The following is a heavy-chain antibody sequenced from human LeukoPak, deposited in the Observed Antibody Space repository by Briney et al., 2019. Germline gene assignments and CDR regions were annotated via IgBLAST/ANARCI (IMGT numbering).Heavy chain of an antibody. J-gene: IGHJ4*02. Sequence: GGSLRLSCAASGFTFSSYAMSRVRQAPGKGLEWVSAISGSAYSTYYADSVKGRFTISRDNSKNTLYLQMNSLRAEDTAVYYCAKETVAAPPIDYWGQGTLVTVSS. CDR3: AKETVAAPPIDY. CDR2: ISGSAYST. V-gene: IGHV3-23*01. CDR1: GFTFSSYA. D-gene: IGHD6-19*01.